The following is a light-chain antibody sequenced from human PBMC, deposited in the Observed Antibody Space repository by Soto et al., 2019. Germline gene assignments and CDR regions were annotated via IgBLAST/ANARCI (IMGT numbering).Light chain of an antibody. CDR3: CSYAGSSTPYV. CDR1: SSDVGSYNL. CDR2: EVS. J-gene: IGLJ1*01. V-gene: IGLV2-23*02. Sequence: QSALTQPASVSGSPGQSITISCTGTSSDVGSYNLVSWYQQHPGKAPKRMIYEVSKRPSGVSNRFSGSKSGNTASLTISGLQAEDEADYYCCSYAGSSTPYVFGTGTKVTVL.